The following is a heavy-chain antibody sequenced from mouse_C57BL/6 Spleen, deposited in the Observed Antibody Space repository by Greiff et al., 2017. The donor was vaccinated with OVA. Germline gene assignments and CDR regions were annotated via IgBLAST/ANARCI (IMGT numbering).Heavy chain of an antibody. J-gene: IGHJ3*01. Sequence: EVKVEESGPGLVKPSQSLSLTCSVTGYSITSGYYWNWIRQFPGNKLEWMGYISYDGSNNYNPSLKNRISITRDTSKNQFFLKLNSVTTEDTATYYCASSSWFAYWGQGTLVTVSA. V-gene: IGHV3-6*01. CDR1: GYSITSGYY. CDR2: ISYDGSN. CDR3: ASSSWFAY.